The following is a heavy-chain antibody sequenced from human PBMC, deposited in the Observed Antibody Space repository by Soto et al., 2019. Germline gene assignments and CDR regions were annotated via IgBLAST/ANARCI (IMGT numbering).Heavy chain of an antibody. CDR2: IYSGGST. Sequence: GGSLRLSCAASGFTVSNSYMSWVRQAPGKGLEWVSVIYSGGSTYYADSVKGRFTISRDSSKNTLYLQMNSLRAEDTAVYYCARGFQSSFGYWGQGTLVTVSS. CDR3: ARGFQSSFGY. CDR1: GFTVSNSY. V-gene: IGHV3-53*01. J-gene: IGHJ4*02. D-gene: IGHD2-21*01.